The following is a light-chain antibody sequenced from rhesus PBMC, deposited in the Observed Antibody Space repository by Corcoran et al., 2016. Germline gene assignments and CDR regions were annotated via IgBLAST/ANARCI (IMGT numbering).Light chain of an antibody. CDR1: SLKTYY. V-gene: IGLV3S11*01. CDR3: GSWDNSGNQPV. J-gene: IGLJ6*01. CDR2: GNT. Sequence: SSGLTQAPALSVALGHTVRMTCQGDSLKTYYASWYQQKPGQVPVLVIYGNTNRPSGIPGRFSGSWSGNTGSLTITGAQVEDEADYYCGSWDNSGNQPVFGSGTKLTVL.